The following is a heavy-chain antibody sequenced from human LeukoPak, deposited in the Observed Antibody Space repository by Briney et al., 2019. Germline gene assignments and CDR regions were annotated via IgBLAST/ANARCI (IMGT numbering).Heavy chain of an antibody. Sequence: GGSLRLSCAASGFTLSSNWMHWVRQAPGKGLVWVSRINGDGSSTSYADSVKGRFTISRDNAKNTLYLQMNSLRAEDTAVYYCARDRGSTEFDYWGQGTLVTVSS. J-gene: IGHJ4*02. CDR2: INGDGSST. CDR3: ARDRGSTEFDY. V-gene: IGHV3-74*01. CDR1: GFTLSSNW. D-gene: IGHD1-26*01.